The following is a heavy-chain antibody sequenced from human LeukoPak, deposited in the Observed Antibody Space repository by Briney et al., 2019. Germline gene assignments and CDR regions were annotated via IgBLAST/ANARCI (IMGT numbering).Heavy chain of an antibody. V-gene: IGHV3-74*01. CDR3: VSFYETY. Sequence: SGGSLRLSCAASGFSFSTQRMHWVRQAPGKGLVWVSYINIDERITGYADSVKGRFTISKDNAKNTVYLQMNSLRAEDTAVYYCVSFYETYWGRGTLVTVSS. J-gene: IGHJ4*02. D-gene: IGHD2/OR15-2a*01. CDR2: INIDERIT. CDR1: GFSFSTQR.